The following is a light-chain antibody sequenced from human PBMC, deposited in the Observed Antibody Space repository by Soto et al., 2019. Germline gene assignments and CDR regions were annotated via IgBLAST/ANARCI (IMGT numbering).Light chain of an antibody. CDR2: TDS. J-gene: IGLJ3*02. V-gene: IGLV3-25*02. CDR1: ALPQQY. Sequence: SYELTQPPSVSVYPGQTARITCSGDALPQQYAYWYQQKPGQAPVLVIYTDSERPSGIPERFSGSSSGTTVTLTISGVQAEDEADYYCQSADSSGTYGVFGGGTKLTVL. CDR3: QSADSSGTYGV.